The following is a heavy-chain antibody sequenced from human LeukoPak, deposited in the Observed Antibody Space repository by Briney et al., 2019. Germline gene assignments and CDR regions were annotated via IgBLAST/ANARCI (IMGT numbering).Heavy chain of an antibody. D-gene: IGHD2-15*01. Sequence: PGASLRLSYAASGFTFSSYAMSWVRQAPGKGLEWVSAISGSGGSTYYADSVKGRFTISRDNSKNTLYLQMNSLRAEDTAVYYCADTPGYCSGGSCARAIDYWGQGTLVTVSS. V-gene: IGHV3-23*01. J-gene: IGHJ4*02. CDR2: ISGSGGST. CDR3: ADTPGYCSGGSCARAIDY. CDR1: GFTFSSYA.